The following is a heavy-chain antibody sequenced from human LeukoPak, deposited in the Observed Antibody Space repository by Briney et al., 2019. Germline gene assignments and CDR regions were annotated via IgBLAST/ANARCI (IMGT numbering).Heavy chain of an antibody. D-gene: IGHD1-26*01. V-gene: IGHV3-23*01. CDR1: GFTFSTYA. Sequence: GGSLRLSCAGSGFTFSTYAMTWVRQAPGKGLEWVSAISDNGGATYYADSVRGRFTISRDNSRNTLYLQMNTLRAEDTAVYFCAKDLVGLSRFHDYWGQGTQVTVSS. CDR2: ISDNGGAT. J-gene: IGHJ4*02. CDR3: AKDLVGLSRFHDY.